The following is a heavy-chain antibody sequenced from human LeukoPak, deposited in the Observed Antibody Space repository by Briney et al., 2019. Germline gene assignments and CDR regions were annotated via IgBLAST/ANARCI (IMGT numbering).Heavy chain of an antibody. CDR1: GFTFSSYS. CDR2: ISSSSSYI. Sequence: GGSLRLSCAASGFTFSSYSMNWVRQAPGKGLEWVSSISSSSSYIYYADSVKGRFTISRDNAKNPLYLQMNSLRAEDTAVYYCARDRYSSWYAFDIWGQGTMVTVSS. CDR3: ARDRYSSWYAFDI. J-gene: IGHJ3*02. D-gene: IGHD6-13*01. V-gene: IGHV3-21*01.